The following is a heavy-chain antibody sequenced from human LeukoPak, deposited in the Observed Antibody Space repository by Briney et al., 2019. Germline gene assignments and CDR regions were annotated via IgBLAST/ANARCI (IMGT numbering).Heavy chain of an antibody. CDR3: ASPLSGYSFY. J-gene: IGHJ4*02. CDR2: IYPGDSDT. V-gene: IGHV5-51*01. D-gene: IGHD5-12*01. Sequence: GESLKISCKTSGYDFRSYWIGLVRQMPGKGLEWMGVIYPGDSDTNYSPSFQGHVTISAVKSITTAYLQWSSLKASDTAMYYCASPLSGYSFYWGQGTLVTVSS. CDR1: GYDFRSYW.